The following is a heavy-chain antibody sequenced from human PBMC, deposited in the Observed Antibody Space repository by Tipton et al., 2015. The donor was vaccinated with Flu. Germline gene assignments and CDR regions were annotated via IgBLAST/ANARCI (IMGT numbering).Heavy chain of an antibody. CDR2: IYYSGST. CDR3: ASGGLGSYYDFDY. Sequence: LRLSCTVSGGSISSYYWSWIRQPPGKGLEWIGYIYYSGSTNYNPTLKSRVTISVDTSKNQFSLKLSSVTAADTDVYYCASGGLGSYYDFDYWGQGTLVTVSS. D-gene: IGHD1-26*01. CDR1: GGSISSYY. V-gene: IGHV4-59*01. J-gene: IGHJ4*02.